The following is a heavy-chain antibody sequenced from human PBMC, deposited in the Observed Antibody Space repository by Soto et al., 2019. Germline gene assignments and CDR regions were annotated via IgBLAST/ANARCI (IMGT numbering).Heavy chain of an antibody. CDR3: ARSIVVVTALDY. D-gene: IGHD2-21*02. Sequence: ASVKVSCKPSGYTFSSYAISWVRPAPGQGLEWMGWISAYNDNTNYVQKLQGRVTMTTDTSTSTAYMELRSLRSDDTAVYYCARSIVVVTALDYCGQRTLVTVSA. J-gene: IGHJ4*02. CDR2: ISAYNDNT. V-gene: IGHV1-18*01. CDR1: GYTFSSYA.